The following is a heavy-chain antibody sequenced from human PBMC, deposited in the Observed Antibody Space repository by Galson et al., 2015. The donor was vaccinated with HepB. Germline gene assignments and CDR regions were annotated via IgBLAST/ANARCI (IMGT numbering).Heavy chain of an antibody. V-gene: IGHV1-8*01. J-gene: IGHJ5*02. CDR3: ASGLYCSSTSCYRNWFDP. Sequence: SVKVSCKASGYTFTSYDINWVRQATGQGLEWMGWMNPNSGNTGYAQKFQGRVTMTRNTSISTAYMELSSLRSEDTAVYYCASGLYCSSTSCYRNWFDPWGQGTLVTVSS. CDR2: MNPNSGNT. D-gene: IGHD2-2*01. CDR1: GYTFTSYD.